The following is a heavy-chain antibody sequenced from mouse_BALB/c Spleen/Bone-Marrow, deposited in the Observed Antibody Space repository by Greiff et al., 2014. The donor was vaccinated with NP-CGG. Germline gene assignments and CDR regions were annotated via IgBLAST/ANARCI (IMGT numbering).Heavy chain of an antibody. CDR1: GYSITSDYA. CDR3: AREARATWAWFAY. D-gene: IGHD3-1*01. J-gene: IGHJ3*01. V-gene: IGHV3-2*02. CDR2: ISYSGST. Sequence: VQLKESGPGLVKPSQSLSLTCTVTGYSITSDYAWNWIRQFPGNKLEWMGYISYSGSTSYNPSLKSRISITRDTSKNQFFLQLNSVTTEDTATYYCAREARATWAWFAYWGQGTLVTVSA.